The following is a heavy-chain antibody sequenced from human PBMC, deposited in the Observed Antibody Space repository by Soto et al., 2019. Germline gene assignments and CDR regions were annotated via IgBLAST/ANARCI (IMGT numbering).Heavy chain of an antibody. CDR3: ARRYCTSTRCDYMDV. Sequence: PSETLSLTCTVSGGSISSGGYYWSWIRQHPGKGLEWIGYIYYSGSTYYNPSLKSRVTISVDTSKNQFSLKLSSVTAADTAVYFFARRYCTSTRCDYMDVWGKGTKVTVSS. CDR1: GGSISSGGYY. D-gene: IGHD2-2*01. V-gene: IGHV4-31*03. CDR2: IYYSGST. J-gene: IGHJ6*03.